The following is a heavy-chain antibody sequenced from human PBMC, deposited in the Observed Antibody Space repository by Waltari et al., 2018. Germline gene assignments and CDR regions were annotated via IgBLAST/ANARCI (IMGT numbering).Heavy chain of an antibody. V-gene: IGHV1-46*01. J-gene: IGHJ5*02. CDR3: AREAVAGMRRGWFDP. CDR2: INPSGGST. D-gene: IGHD6-19*01. Sequence: QVQLVQSGAEVKKPGASVKVSCKAAGYTFTSYYMHWVRQAPGQGLEWMGIINPSGGSTSYAQKFQGRVTMTSDTSTSTVYMELSSLRSEDTAVYYCAREAVAGMRRGWFDPWGQGTLVIVSS. CDR1: GYTFTSYY.